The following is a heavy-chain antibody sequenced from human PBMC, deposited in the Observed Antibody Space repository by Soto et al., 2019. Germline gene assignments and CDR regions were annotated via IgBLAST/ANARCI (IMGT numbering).Heavy chain of an antibody. CDR2: IYYSGST. CDR3: ARWGSPDNNDDAFDI. CDR1: GGSISSGGYY. V-gene: IGHV4-31*03. J-gene: IGHJ3*02. Sequence: QVQLQESGPGLVKPSQTLSLTCTVSGGSISSGGYYWSWIRQHPGKGLEWIGYIYYSGSTYYNPSLRSRVTISVDTSKNQFSLKLSSVTAADTAVYYCARWGSPDNNDDAFDIWGQGTMVTVSS. D-gene: IGHD3-16*01.